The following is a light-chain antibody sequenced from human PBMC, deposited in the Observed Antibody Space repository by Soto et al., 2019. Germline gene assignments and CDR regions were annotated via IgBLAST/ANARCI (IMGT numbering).Light chain of an antibody. Sequence: EIVLTQSPITLSLSPGERATLSCRASQSVRSSSLAWYQHKPGQAPRLLIHGTSTRAAGIPDRFRGSGSGTDFTLTISRLEPEDFAVYYCQHYDPSPRYAFGQGTKLEIK. CDR3: QHYDPSPRYA. J-gene: IGKJ2*01. V-gene: IGKV3-20*01. CDR2: GTS. CDR1: QSVRSSS.